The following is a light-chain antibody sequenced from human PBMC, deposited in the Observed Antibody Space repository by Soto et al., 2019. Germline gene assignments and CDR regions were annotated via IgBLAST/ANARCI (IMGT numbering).Light chain of an antibody. Sequence: QSVLTQPASVSGSAGQSITSSGSGTSSDIGSYDHVAWYQQFPGKSPKLIIYAVSDRPSGVSDRFSGSKSGISASLTISGLQTEDEADYYCISYTDRQSYLFGTGTKVTVL. CDR3: ISYTDRQSYL. J-gene: IGLJ1*01. V-gene: IGLV2-14*03. CDR2: AVS. CDR1: SSDIGSYDH.